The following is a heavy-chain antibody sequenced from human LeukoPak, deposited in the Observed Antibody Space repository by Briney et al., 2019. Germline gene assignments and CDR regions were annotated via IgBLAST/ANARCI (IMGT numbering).Heavy chain of an antibody. CDR2: IYTSGST. J-gene: IGHJ6*03. V-gene: IGHV4-4*07. CDR1: GGSISSYY. D-gene: IGHD6-6*01. CDR3: ARDRSSSSIGYYYYMDV. Sequence: SSETLSLTCTVSGGSISSYYWSWIRQPAGKGLEWIGRIYTSGSTNCNPSLKSRVTMSVDTSKNQFSLKLSSVTAADTAVYYCARDRSSSSIGYYYYMDVWGKGTTVTVSS.